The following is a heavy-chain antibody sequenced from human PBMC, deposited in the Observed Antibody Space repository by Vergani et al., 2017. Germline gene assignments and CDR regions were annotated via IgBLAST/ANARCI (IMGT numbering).Heavy chain of an antibody. CDR3: ARDTPIDGSGSYHPTDY. V-gene: IGHV3-48*01. CDR2: ISSSSSTI. J-gene: IGHJ4*02. D-gene: IGHD3-10*01. CDR1: GFTFSSYA. Sequence: VQMVESGGGVVQPGRSLRLSCAASGFTFSSYAMSRVRQALGKGLEWVSSISSSSSTINYADSVKGRFTISRDKAKKSLYLQMNSLRAEDTAVYYCARDTPIDGSGSYHPTDYWGQGTLVTVSS.